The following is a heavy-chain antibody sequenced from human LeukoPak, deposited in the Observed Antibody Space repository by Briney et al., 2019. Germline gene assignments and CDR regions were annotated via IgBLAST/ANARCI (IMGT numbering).Heavy chain of an antibody. D-gene: IGHD2-2*02. Sequence: GGSLRLSCAASGFTFSSYAMSWVRQAPGKGLEWVSGFSGGGGNPDYADSVKGRFTISRDNSKNTLYLQMNSLRAEDTATYYCAEGKVVPATIYDYWGQGTLVTVSS. J-gene: IGHJ4*02. CDR2: FSGGGGNP. CDR3: AEGKVVPATIYDY. V-gene: IGHV3-23*01. CDR1: GFTFSSYA.